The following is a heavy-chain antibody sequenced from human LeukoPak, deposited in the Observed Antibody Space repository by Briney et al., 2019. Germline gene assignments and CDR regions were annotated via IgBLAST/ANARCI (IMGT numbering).Heavy chain of an antibody. V-gene: IGHV3-23*01. CDR2: ISGRGDRT. J-gene: IGHJ4*02. Sequence: GGSLRLSCAASGFTFSSYAMSWVRQAPGKGLEWVSAISGRGDRTYYADSVKGRFTISRDDSKNTLYLQMNSLRAEDTAVYYCAKEQSSSGFFDYWGQGTLVTVSS. D-gene: IGHD6-6*01. CDR3: AKEQSSSGFFDY. CDR1: GFTFSSYA.